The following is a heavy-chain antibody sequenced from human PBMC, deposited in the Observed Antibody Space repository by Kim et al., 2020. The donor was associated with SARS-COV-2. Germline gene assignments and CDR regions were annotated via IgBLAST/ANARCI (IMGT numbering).Heavy chain of an antibody. CDR3: VKEAAFTTIVVDYYFDY. D-gene: IGHD3-22*01. V-gene: IGHV3-30*02. Sequence: VEGRFTISRDNSESTLYLQMNSLRTEDTALYYCVKEAAFTTIVVDYYFDYWGQGTLVTVSS. J-gene: IGHJ4*02.